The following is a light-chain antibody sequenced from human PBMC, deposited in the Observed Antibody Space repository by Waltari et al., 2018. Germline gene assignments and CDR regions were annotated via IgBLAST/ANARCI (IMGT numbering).Light chain of an antibody. Sequence: ELVLTQSPGTLSLSPGERATLSCRASQSVNNYLAWFQQKPGQGPRLLIHGASSRATGSPDRISGSGSGTDFTLTISGLEPQDFAVYYWQQDSSSPLTVGPGTKVDIK. CDR3: QQDSSSPLT. CDR1: QSVNNY. CDR2: GAS. V-gene: IGKV3-20*01. J-gene: IGKJ3*01.